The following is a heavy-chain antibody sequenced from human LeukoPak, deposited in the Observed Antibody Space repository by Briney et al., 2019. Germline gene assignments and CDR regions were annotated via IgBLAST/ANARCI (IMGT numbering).Heavy chain of an antibody. CDR3: ASEYCSGGSCYSTAFDI. V-gene: IGHV3-21*01. CDR1: GFTFSSYS. D-gene: IGHD2-15*01. Sequence: GGSLRLSCAASGFTFSSYSMNWVRQAPGKGLEWVSSISSSSSYIYYADSVKGRFTISRDNAKNSLYLQMNSLRAEDTAVYYCASEYCSGGSCYSTAFDIWDQGTMVTVSS. CDR2: ISSSSSYI. J-gene: IGHJ3*02.